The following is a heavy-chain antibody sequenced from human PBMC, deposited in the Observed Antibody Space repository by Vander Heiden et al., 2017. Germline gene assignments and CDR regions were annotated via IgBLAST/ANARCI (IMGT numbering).Heavy chain of an antibody. D-gene: IGHD3-10*01. CDR1: GFNLRYYA. CDR2: ISGSGNDA. Sequence: EVQLVESGGGLVQPGGSLRVSCEASGFNLRYYAMTWVRQAPGKGLEWVSTISGSGNDADYAGSVKGRFIISRDNSKNTLYLQMNSLGAGDTALYYCAKEGLWYGGNWFDPWGQGTLVTVSS. CDR3: AKEGLWYGGNWFDP. J-gene: IGHJ5*01. V-gene: IGHV3-23*04.